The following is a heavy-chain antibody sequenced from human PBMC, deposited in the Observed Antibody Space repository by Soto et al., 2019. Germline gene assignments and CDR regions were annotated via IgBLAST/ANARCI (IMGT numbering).Heavy chain of an antibody. J-gene: IGHJ4*02. V-gene: IGHV3-48*01. Sequence: EVQLVESGGGLVQPGGSLRLSCAASGFTFSDFAMNWVRQAPGKGLEWVAYISTSGSPISYADSVKGRFTISRDNGKNSLSLQMTSLRAEDTAVYYCATLRRGVTCLYWGQGTLVTVSS. D-gene: IGHD2-21*02. CDR1: GFTFSDFA. CDR3: ATLRRGVTCLY. CDR2: ISTSGSPI.